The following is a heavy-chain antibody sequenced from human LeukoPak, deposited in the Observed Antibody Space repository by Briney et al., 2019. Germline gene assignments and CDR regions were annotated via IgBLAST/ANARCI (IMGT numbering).Heavy chain of an antibody. CDR3: AREGGYNYYYFDY. J-gene: IGHJ4*02. CDR2: IKQDGSEK. D-gene: IGHD5-24*01. Sequence: PGGSLRLSCSASGFTFSSYWMSWVRQAPGKGLEWVANIKQDGSEKYYVDSVKGRFTISRDNAKNSLYLQMNSLRAEDTAVYYCAREGGYNYYYFDYWGQGTLVTVSS. CDR1: GFTFSSYW. V-gene: IGHV3-7*01.